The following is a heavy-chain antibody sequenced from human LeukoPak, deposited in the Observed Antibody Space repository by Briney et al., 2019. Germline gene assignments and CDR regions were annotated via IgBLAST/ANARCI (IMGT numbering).Heavy chain of an antibody. D-gene: IGHD1-1*01. J-gene: IGHJ4*02. CDR2: IKDDGSAT. Sequence: GGTLRLSRAASVFTFSHYWMTWVPRAPGKGAEWVANIKDDGSATYYVDSVKGRFTISRDNAKKSLYLQRNRRRAEDTAVYYCARDSPGYLAYDSWGQGTLVTVSS. V-gene: IGHV3-7*04. CDR3: ARDSPGYLAYDS. CDR1: VFTFSHYW.